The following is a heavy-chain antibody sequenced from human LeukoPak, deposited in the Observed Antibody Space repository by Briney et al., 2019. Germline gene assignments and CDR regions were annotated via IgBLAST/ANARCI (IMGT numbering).Heavy chain of an antibody. J-gene: IGHJ4*02. V-gene: IGHV3-23*01. CDR2: ISGSGGST. CDR1: GFTFSSYA. D-gene: IGHD7-27*01. Sequence: GGSLRLSCAASGFTFSSYAMSWVRQAPGKGLEWVSAISGSGGSTYYADSVRGRFTISRDNSKNALYLQMNSLRVEDTAVYYCAIDPNWGTHSWGQGVLVTVSS. CDR3: AIDPNWGTHS.